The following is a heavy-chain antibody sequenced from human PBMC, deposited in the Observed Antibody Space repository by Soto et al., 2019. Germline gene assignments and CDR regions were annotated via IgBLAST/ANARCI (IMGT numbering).Heavy chain of an antibody. CDR1: GGSISSYY. J-gene: IGHJ6*02. CDR2: IYTSGST. Sequence: SETLSLTWTVSGGSISSYYWSWIRQPAGKGLEWIGRIYTSGSTNYNPSLKSRVTMSVDTSKNQFSLKLSSVTAADTAVYYCASRDFRSYYYYGMDVWGQGTTVTVSS. CDR3: ASRDFRSYYYYGMDV. V-gene: IGHV4-4*07.